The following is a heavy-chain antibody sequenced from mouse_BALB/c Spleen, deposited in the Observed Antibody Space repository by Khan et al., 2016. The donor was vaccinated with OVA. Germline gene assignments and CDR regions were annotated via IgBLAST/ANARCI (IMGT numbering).Heavy chain of an antibody. J-gene: IGHJ4*01. V-gene: IGHV3-2*02. D-gene: IGHD4-1*01. CDR1: GYSITSDYA. Sequence: EVQLQESGPGLVKPSQSLSLTCTVTGYSITSDYAWNWIRQFPGNKLEWMGYISYSGSTTYNPSLKSRISITRDTSKDQFFLQLKSVTSEDTATYYCAGELARYYALDYWGQGTSVTVSS. CDR2: ISYSGST. CDR3: AGELARYYALDY.